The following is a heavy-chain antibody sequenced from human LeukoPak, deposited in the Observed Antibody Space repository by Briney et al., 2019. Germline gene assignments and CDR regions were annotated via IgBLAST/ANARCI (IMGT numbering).Heavy chain of an antibody. J-gene: IGHJ2*01. D-gene: IGHD5-12*01. CDR1: GGSFSGYY. V-gene: IGHV4-34*01. Sequence: SETLSLTCAVYGGSFSGYYWSWIRQPPGKGLEWIGEINHSGSTNYNPSLKSRVTISVDTSKNQFSLKLSSVTAADTAVYYCGRGLRSLDLWGRGNMVTVSS. CDR3: GRGLRSLDL. CDR2: INHSGST.